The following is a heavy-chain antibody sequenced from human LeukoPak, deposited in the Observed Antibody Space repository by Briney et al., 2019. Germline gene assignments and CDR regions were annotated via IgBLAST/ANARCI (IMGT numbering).Heavy chain of an antibody. CDR2: INPSGGST. Sequence: EASVKVSCKASGYSFTSYYMHWVRQAPGQGLEWMGIINPSGGSTSYAQKFQGRVTMTRDTSTSTVYMELSSLRPEDTAVYYCARAAGEGYSYGQTRDAFDIWGQGTMVTVSS. V-gene: IGHV1-46*01. CDR1: GYSFTSYY. J-gene: IGHJ3*02. D-gene: IGHD5-18*01. CDR3: ARAAGEGYSYGQTRDAFDI.